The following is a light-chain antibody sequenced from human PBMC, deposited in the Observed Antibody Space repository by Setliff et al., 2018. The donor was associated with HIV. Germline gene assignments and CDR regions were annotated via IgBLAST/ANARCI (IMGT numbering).Light chain of an antibody. Sequence: QSALTQPASVSGSPGQSITISCTGTSSDVGGYNYVSWYQHHPGKAPKLMIYNVSNRPSGVSDRFSGSKSGNTASLTISGLQAEDEADYYCVSYTSGQTLVFGGGTKGTVL. V-gene: IGLV2-14*03. J-gene: IGLJ2*01. CDR3: VSYTSGQTLV. CDR2: NVS. CDR1: SSDVGGYNY.